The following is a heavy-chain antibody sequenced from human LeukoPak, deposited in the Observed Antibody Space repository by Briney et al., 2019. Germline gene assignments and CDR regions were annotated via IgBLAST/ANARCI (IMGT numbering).Heavy chain of an antibody. CDR3: AKGSNSLSYNFDY. D-gene: IGHD2/OR15-2a*01. Sequence: GGSLRLSCAASGFNFRDFSMHWVRQVPGQGLEWVSLVSGDGDTTHYADSLKGRFTISRDNNKNSVFLHMNSLRIEDTAFYYCAKGSNSLSYNFDYWGQGVLVTVSS. V-gene: IGHV3-43*02. J-gene: IGHJ4*02. CDR1: GFNFRDFS. CDR2: VSGDGDTT.